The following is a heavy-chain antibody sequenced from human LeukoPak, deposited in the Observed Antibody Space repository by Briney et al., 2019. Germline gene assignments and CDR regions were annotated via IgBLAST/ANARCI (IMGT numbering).Heavy chain of an antibody. Sequence: GGSLRLSCAASGFTVSSNYTGWVRQAPGKGLKWVSVIYGDGSSYYADSVKGRFTISRDNSKNTLHLQMNSLRAEDTAVYYCARGEAVGYTVERLWWGQGTLVTVSS. CDR1: GFTVSSNY. D-gene: IGHD5/OR15-5a*01. J-gene: IGHJ4*02. CDR3: ARGEAVGYTVERLW. V-gene: IGHV3-53*01. CDR2: IYGDGSS.